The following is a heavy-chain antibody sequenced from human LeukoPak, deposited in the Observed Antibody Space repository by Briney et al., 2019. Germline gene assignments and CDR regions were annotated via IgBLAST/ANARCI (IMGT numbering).Heavy chain of an antibody. Sequence: GGSLRLSCAASGFTFSSYWMSWVRQAPGKGLEWLANIKQDGSEKYYVDSVKGRFTISRDNAKNSLYLQMNSLRAEDTAVYYCARVPSDSSGYYIYYYYYYMDVWGKGTTVTVSS. CDR1: GFTFSSYW. CDR2: IKQDGSEK. D-gene: IGHD3-22*01. J-gene: IGHJ6*03. V-gene: IGHV3-7*01. CDR3: ARVPSDSSGYYIYYYYYYMDV.